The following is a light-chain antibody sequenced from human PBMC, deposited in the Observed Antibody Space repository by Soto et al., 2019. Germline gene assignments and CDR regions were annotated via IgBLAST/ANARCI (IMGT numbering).Light chain of an antibody. J-gene: IGLJ1*01. Sequence: QSVLTQPRSVSGSPGQSVTVSCIGTSSDVGDYNSVSWYQQHPGKAPKLMIYDVSKRPSGVPERFSGSKSGNTASLTISGLQAEDEADYYCCSYVGGYSYVFGIGTKLTVL. CDR1: SSDVGDYNS. CDR2: DVS. CDR3: CSYVGGYSYV. V-gene: IGLV2-11*01.